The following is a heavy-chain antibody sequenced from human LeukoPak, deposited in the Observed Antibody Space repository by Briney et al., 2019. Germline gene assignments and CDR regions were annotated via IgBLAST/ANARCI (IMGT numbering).Heavy chain of an antibody. J-gene: IGHJ4*02. CDR3: ARGVNSGYFDY. CDR1: GGSISTSKDY. V-gene: IGHV4-61*05. Sequence: SETLSLTCTVSGGSISTSKDYLGWIRQPPGKGLEWIGYIYYSGSTNYNPSLKSRVTISVDTSKNQFSLKLTSVTAADTAVYYCARGVNSGYFDYCGQGTLVTVSS. D-gene: IGHD1-26*01. CDR2: IYYSGST.